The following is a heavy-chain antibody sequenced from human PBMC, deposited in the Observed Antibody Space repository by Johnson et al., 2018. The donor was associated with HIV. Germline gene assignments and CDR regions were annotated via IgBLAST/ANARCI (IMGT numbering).Heavy chain of an antibody. V-gene: IGHV3-74*01. J-gene: IGHJ3*02. CDR3: AREGPSERAGFDI. CDR2: ITRDGGST. CDR1: GFTFKTYW. Sequence: VQLVESGGGLVQPGGSLRLSCVVSGFTFKTYWMHWVRQAPGKGLVWVARITRDGGSTSYVDSVKGRFIISRDNTKNTLYLQMNSLRADDTAVYYCAREGPSERAGFDIWGQGTMVTVSS.